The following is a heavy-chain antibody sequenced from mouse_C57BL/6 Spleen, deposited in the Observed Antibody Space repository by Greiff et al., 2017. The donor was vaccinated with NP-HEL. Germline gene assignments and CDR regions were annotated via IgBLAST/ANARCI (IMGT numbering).Heavy chain of an antibody. D-gene: IGHD3-3*01. J-gene: IGHJ2*01. V-gene: IGHV1-82*01. CDR1: GYAFSSSW. CDR2: IYPGDGDT. CDR3: ARVGDGYYFDY. Sequence: QVQLQQSGPELVKPGASVKISCKASGYAFSSSWMNWVKQRPGKGLEWIGRIYPGDGDTNYNGKFKGKATLTADKSSSTAYMQLSSLTSEDSAVYCCARVGDGYYFDYWGQGTTLTVSS.